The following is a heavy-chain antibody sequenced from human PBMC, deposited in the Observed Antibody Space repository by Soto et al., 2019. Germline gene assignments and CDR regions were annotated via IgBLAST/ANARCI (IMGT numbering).Heavy chain of an antibody. CDR3: ASGSEGLWFGELLSNFDY. D-gene: IGHD3-10*01. CDR1: GVSITTDLEY. CDR2: IYYSGST. V-gene: IGHV4-31*03. J-gene: IGHJ4*02. Sequence: TLYLAGTVSGVSITTDLEYWGRVRQPPGKGLEWIRYIYYSGSTYYNPSLKSRVTISVDTSKNQFSLKLSSVTAAHTAVYYCASGSEGLWFGELLSNFDYWGQGTLVTVYS.